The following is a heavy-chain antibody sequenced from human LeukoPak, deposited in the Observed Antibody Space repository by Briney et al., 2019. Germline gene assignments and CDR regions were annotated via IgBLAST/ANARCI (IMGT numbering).Heavy chain of an antibody. CDR1: GGSISSYY. CDR2: IYTSGST. CDR3: ARDSQPRIQAVYYMDV. J-gene: IGHJ6*03. D-gene: IGHD5-18*01. Sequence: SETLSLTCTVSGGSISSYYWSWIRQPAGKGLEWIGRIYTSGSTNYNPSLKSRVTMSVDTSKNQFSLKLSSVTAADTAVYYCARDSQPRIQAVYYMDVWGKGTTVTVSS. V-gene: IGHV4-4*07.